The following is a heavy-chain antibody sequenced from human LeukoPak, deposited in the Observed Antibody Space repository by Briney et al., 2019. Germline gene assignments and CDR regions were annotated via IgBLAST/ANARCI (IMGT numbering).Heavy chain of an antibody. CDR3: AKNEYDILTGYDY. V-gene: IGHV3-48*01. Sequence: GGSLRLSCVASGFTFSTYSMNWVRQAPGKGLEWLSYINSRSSAIYYADSVKGRFTISRDNSKNTLYLQMNSLRAEDTAVYYCAKNEYDILTGYDYWGQGTLVTVSS. D-gene: IGHD3-9*01. J-gene: IGHJ4*02. CDR2: INSRSSAI. CDR1: GFTFSTYS.